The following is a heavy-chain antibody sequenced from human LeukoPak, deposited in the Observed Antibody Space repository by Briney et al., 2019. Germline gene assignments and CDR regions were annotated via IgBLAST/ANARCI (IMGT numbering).Heavy chain of an antibody. CDR2: ISAYNGNT. V-gene: IGHV1-18*01. J-gene: IGHJ5*02. Sequence: APVKVSCKASGYTFTSYGISWVRQAPGQGLEWMGWISAYNGNTNYAQKLQGRVTMTTDTSTSTAYMELRSLRSDDTAVYYCARGRRYSSSSTRFDPWGQGTLVTVSS. CDR1: GYTFTSYG. D-gene: IGHD6-6*01. CDR3: ARGRRYSSSSTRFDP.